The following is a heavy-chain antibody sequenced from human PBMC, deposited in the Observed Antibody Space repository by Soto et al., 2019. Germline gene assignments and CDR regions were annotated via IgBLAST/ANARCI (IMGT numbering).Heavy chain of an antibody. CDR3: AKSTMIVVVIGSRFDY. CDR1: GFTFSSYA. CDR2: ISGSGGST. V-gene: IGHV3-23*01. D-gene: IGHD3-22*01. J-gene: IGHJ4*02. Sequence: PGGSLRLSCAASGFTFSSYAMSWVRQAPGKGLEWVSAISGSGGSTYYADSVKGRFTISRDNSKSTLYLQMNSLRAEDTAVYYCAKSTMIVVVIGSRFDYWGQGTLVTVSS.